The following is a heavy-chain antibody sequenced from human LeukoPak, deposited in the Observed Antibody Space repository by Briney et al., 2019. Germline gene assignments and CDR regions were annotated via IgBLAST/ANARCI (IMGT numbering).Heavy chain of an antibody. J-gene: IGHJ6*02. CDR3: ARHHAAAGYYHYGMDV. Sequence: PSETLSLTCTVSGGSISSYYWSWIRQPPGKGLEWIGYIYYSGSTNYNPSLKSRVTISVDTSKNQFSLKLSSVTAADTAVYYCARHHAAAGYYHYGMDVWGQGTTVTVSS. D-gene: IGHD6-13*01. CDR2: IYYSGST. CDR1: GGSISSYY. V-gene: IGHV4-59*08.